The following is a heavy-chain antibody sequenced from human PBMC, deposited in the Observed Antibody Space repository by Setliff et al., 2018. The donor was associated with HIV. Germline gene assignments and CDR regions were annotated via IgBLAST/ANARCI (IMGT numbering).Heavy chain of an antibody. CDR2: IIPIFGTA. V-gene: IGHV1-69*13. D-gene: IGHD3-10*01. CDR3: ARDAITLIRGITAFDY. J-gene: IGHJ4*02. CDR1: GGTFSSYA. Sequence: SVKVSCKASGGTFSSYAINWVRQAPGQGLEWMGGIIPIFGTANYAQKFQGRVTITADESTSTAYMELNSLRVEDTAVYYCARDAITLIRGITAFDYWGQGTLVTVSS.